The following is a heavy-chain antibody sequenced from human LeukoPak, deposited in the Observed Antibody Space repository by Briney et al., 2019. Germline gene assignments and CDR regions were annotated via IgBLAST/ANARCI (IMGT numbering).Heavy chain of an antibody. J-gene: IGHJ4*02. V-gene: IGHV4-30-4*01. Sequence: SQTLSLTCTVSGGSISSGDYYWSWIRQPPGKGLEWIGYIYYSGSTYYNPSLKSRVTISVDTPKNQFSLKLSSVTAADTAVYYCARDPLMTTASPRYWGQGTLVTVSS. CDR2: IYYSGST. D-gene: IGHD4-17*01. CDR3: ARDPLMTTASPRY. CDR1: GGSISSGDYY.